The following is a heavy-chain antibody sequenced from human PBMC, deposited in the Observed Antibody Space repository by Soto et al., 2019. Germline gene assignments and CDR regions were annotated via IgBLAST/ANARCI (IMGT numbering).Heavy chain of an antibody. CDR3: ARYKSNYYYGMDV. J-gene: IGHJ6*02. D-gene: IGHD1-20*01. CDR1: GGSISSYY. CDR2: IYYSGIT. V-gene: IGHV4-59*01. Sequence: SETLSLTCTVSGGSISSYYWSRIRQPPGKGLEWIGYIYYSGITNYNPSLKSRVTISVDTSKNQFSLKLSSVTAADTAVYYCARYKSNYYYGMDVWGQGTTVTVSS.